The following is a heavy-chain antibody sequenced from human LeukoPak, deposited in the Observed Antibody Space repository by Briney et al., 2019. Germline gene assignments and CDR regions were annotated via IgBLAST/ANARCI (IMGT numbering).Heavy chain of an antibody. J-gene: IGHJ4*02. CDR1: GSTFSGHA. D-gene: IGHD5-12*01. V-gene: IGHV1-69*05. CDR2: IISNLAST. Sequence: SVKVSCKASGSTFSGHAVSWVRQAPGQGLEWMGGIISNLASTNYAQKFQGRFTITTDDSTNTAYMELRSLRSEDTALYYCALAFSGYDRWFPEPPDQWGQGTLVTVSS. CDR3: ALAFSGYDRWFPEPPDQ.